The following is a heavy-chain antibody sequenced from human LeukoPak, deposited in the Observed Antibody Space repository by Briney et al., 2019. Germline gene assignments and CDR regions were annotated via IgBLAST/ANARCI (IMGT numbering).Heavy chain of an antibody. CDR1: GGTFSSYA. CDR2: IIPILGIA. Sequence: ASVKVSCKASGGTFSSYAISWVRPAPGQGLEWMGRIIPILGIANYAQKFQGRVTITADKSTSTAYMELSSLRSEDTAVYYCASRSDYSNYDYWGQGTLVTVPS. CDR3: ASRSDYSNYDY. J-gene: IGHJ4*02. D-gene: IGHD4-4*01. V-gene: IGHV1-69*04.